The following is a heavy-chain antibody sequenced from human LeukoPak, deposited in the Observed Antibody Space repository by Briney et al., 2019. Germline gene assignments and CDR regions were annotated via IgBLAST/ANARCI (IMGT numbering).Heavy chain of an antibody. CDR3: AVVATIERGFDP. CDR2: ISYDGSNK. D-gene: IGHD5-12*01. V-gene: IGHV3-30*03. CDR1: GFTFSSYG. J-gene: IGHJ5*02. Sequence: GGSLRLSCAASGFTFSSYGMHWVRQAPGKGLEWVAVISYDGSNKYYADSVKGRFTISRDNSKNTLHLQMNSLRAEDTAVYYRAVVATIERGFDPWGQGTLVTVSS.